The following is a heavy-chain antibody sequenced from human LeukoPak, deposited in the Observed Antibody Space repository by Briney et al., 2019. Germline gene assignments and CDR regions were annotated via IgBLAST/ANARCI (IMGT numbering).Heavy chain of an antibody. Sequence: GGSLRLSCAASGFTFSSYAMSWVRQAPGKGLEWVSAISGSVGSTYYADSVKGRFTISRDNSKNTLYLQMNSLRAEDTAVYYCAKASIITMVRGPVFQHWGQGTLVTVSS. CDR3: AKASIITMVRGPVFQH. J-gene: IGHJ1*01. CDR2: ISGSVGST. V-gene: IGHV3-23*01. D-gene: IGHD3-10*01. CDR1: GFTFSSYA.